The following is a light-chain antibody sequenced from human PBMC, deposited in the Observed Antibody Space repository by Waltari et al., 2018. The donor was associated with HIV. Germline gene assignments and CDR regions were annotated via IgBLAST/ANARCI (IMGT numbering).Light chain of an antibody. V-gene: IGKV3-15*01. CDR2: GAS. Sequence: EIVMTQSPATLSVSPGERATLSCRASQSVTSNLAWYQQKPGKAPRLLIYGASTRATGIPARFSGGGSGTEFTRTIRSLQSEDFAFYYCQQYNNWPPTFGQGTKVEIK. CDR3: QQYNNWPPT. CDR1: QSVTSN. J-gene: IGKJ1*01.